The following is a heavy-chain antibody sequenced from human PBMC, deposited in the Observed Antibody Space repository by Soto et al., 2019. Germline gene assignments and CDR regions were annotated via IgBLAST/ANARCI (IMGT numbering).Heavy chain of an antibody. CDR1: GGSISSYY. Sequence: SETLSLTCTVSGGSISSYYWSWIRQPAGKGLEWIGRIYTSGSTNYNPSLKSRVTMSVDTSKNQFSLKLSSVTAADTAVYYCARDGRLGELFHGFDPWGQGTLVTVSS. V-gene: IGHV4-4*07. CDR3: ARDGRLGELFHGFDP. D-gene: IGHD3-16*01. CDR2: IYTSGST. J-gene: IGHJ5*02.